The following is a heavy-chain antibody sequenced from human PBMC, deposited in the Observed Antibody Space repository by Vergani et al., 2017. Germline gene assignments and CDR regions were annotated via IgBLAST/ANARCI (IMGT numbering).Heavy chain of an antibody. CDR2: INPSGGST. J-gene: IGHJ6*02. CDR1: GYTFTNYY. Sequence: QVLLVQSGAEVKKPGASVRVSCKTSGYTFTNYYIHWVRQAPGQGLEWMGIINPSGGSTTYAQQFQGRLTMTRDTSTSTVYMDLSNLRSEDTAVYYCARRVPFSAFEGQMLCYGLDVWGQGTTVTVSS. D-gene: IGHD2-2*01. V-gene: IGHV1-46*01. CDR3: ARRVPFSAFEGQMLCYGLDV.